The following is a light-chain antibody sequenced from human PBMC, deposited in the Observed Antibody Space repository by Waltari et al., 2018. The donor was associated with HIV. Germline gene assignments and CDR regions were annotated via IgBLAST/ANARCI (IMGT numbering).Light chain of an antibody. V-gene: IGLV1-44*01. J-gene: IGLJ3*02. Sequence: QSVLTQPPSASGTPGQRVTISCSGTRSNIGSNSVNWYQLLPGTAPKLLIYNDNGRPSGVPGRFSGSRSGASASLAISGLQPEDEADYYGSSWDDRLNGQGVFGGGTKLTVL. CDR3: SSWDDRLNGQGV. CDR2: NDN. CDR1: RSNIGSNS.